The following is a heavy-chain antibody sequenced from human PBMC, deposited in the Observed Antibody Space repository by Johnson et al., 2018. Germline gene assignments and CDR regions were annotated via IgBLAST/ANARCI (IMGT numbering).Heavy chain of an antibody. D-gene: IGHD2-2*01. Sequence: QVQLVQSGGGVVQPGRSXRLSCAASGFTFSSYGMHWVRQAPGKGLEWVAVISYDGSNKYYADSVKGRFTISRDNSKNTLYLQMNSLRAEDTAGYYCAKAHCSSTSCYALGDYYYMDVWGKGTTVTVSS. CDR1: GFTFSSYG. CDR2: ISYDGSNK. J-gene: IGHJ6*03. V-gene: IGHV3-30*18. CDR3: AKAHCSSTSCYALGDYYYMDV.